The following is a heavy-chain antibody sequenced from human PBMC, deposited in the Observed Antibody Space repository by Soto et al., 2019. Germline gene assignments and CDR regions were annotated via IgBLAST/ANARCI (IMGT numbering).Heavy chain of an antibody. Sequence: QITLKESGPTLVKPTQTLTLTCTFSGFSLTTTGVGVGWIRQPPGKALEWLAIIYWDDDKRYSPSLTSRLTISKNTSKNQVVLTMTNMDPVDTATYFWAHRAVLCSGGTCYSHPFDFWGQGTLVTVSS. CDR1: GFSLTTTGVG. D-gene: IGHD2-15*01. CDR3: AHRAVLCSGGTCYSHPFDF. V-gene: IGHV2-5*02. CDR2: IYWDDDK. J-gene: IGHJ4*02.